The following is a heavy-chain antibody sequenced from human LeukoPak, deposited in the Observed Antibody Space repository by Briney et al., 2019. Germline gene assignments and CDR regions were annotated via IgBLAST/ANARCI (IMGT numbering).Heavy chain of an antibody. CDR2: IHPSEGF. D-gene: IGHD5-24*01. V-gene: IGHV4-34*01. Sequence: SETLSLTCDVYGGSCDDYYCSWIRQPPGKGLEWVGEIHPSEGFYYNSSLVSRVTISIDPSKTHFSLRLASVTAADTAFYYCARGRDRSKAGDHWGQGSLVTVSS. J-gene: IGHJ4*02. CDR3: ARGRDRSKAGDH. CDR1: GGSCDDYY.